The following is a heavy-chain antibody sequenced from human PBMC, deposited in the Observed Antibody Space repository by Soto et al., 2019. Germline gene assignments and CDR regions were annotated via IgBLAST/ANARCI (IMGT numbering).Heavy chain of an antibody. V-gene: IGHV1-18*01. CDR3: ARDSPPVDY. CDR2: ISAYNGNT. CDR1: GYTFTSYG. Sequence: QVQLVQSGAEVKKPGASVKVSCKASGYTFTSYGISWVRQAPGHGLEWMGWISAYNGNTNYAQKLQGRVTMTTDKSTSTAYMERRSLPSADSAVYYCARDSPPVDYWGQGTLVTVSS. J-gene: IGHJ4*02.